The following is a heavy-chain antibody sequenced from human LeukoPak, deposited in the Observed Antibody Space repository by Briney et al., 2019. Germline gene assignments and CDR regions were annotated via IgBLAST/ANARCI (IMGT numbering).Heavy chain of an antibody. CDR1: GGPISSYY. CDR3: ARVPQATYYDFWSGPVDAFDI. D-gene: IGHD3-3*01. Sequence: SETLSLTCTVYGGPISSYYWSWIRQPPGKGLEWIGYIYYSGSTNYNPSLKSRVTISVDTSKNQFSLKPSSVTAADTAVYYCARVPQATYYDFWSGPVDAFDIWGQGTMVTVST. V-gene: IGHV4-59*01. CDR2: IYYSGST. J-gene: IGHJ3*02.